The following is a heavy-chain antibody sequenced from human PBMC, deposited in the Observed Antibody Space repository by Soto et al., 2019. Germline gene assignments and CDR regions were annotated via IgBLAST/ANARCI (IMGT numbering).Heavy chain of an antibody. CDR2: ISGSGATT. CDR3: AKDIGGRTPIEVVTIDS. D-gene: IGHD3-22*01. V-gene: IGHV3-23*01. CDR1: GFTFSSYA. Sequence: EVQLLESGGGLVQAGGSLRLSCAASGFTFSSYAMSWVRQAPGKGLEWVSSISGSGATTNYADSVKGRFTMSRDKSKNTVYLETNSLRAEDTAVYYCAKDIGGRTPIEVVTIDSWGQGTLVTVSS. J-gene: IGHJ4*02.